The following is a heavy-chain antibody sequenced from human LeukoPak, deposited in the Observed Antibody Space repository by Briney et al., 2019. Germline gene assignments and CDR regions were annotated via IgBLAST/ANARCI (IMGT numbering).Heavy chain of an antibody. CDR3: ARDPDYGDPE. CDR1: GFTFSDHY. J-gene: IGHJ4*02. D-gene: IGHD4-17*01. V-gene: IGHV3-11*01. CDR2: ITSSGSIT. Sequence: PGGSLRLSCTASGFTFSDHYMSWFRLSPGKGLEWLSYITSSGSITDYADSVKGRFTISRDNAKNTMFLQMNSLRPEDTAVYSCARDPDYGDPEWGQGTLVTVSS.